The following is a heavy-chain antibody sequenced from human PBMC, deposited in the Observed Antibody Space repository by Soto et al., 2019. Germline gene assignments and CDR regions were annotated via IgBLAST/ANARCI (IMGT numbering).Heavy chain of an antibody. CDR3: AGERLTGSGYFDY. CDR2: VYNTGTP. D-gene: IGHD3-9*01. J-gene: IGHJ4*02. CDR1: NGFITGYY. V-gene: IGHV4-59*01. Sequence: QVQLQESGPGLVKPSETLSLTCTVSNGFITGYYWSWVRQPPGKGLEWIGSVYNTGTPNYNPSLRCPVTMSADPSKSQFSLELSSVTAADTAIHFCAGERLTGSGYFDYWGQGTLVTVSS.